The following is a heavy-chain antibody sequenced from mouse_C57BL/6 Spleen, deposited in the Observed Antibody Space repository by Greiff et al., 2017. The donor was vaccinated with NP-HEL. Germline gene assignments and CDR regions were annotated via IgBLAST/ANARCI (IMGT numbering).Heavy chain of an antibody. V-gene: IGHV14-4*01. CDR3: TLRGDCFDY. CDR2: IDPENGYT. D-gene: IGHD1-1*01. Sequence: VQLQQSGAELVRPGASVKLSCTASGFNINDDYMHWVKQRPEQGLEWIGWIDPENGYTEYDSKFPGKATITADTSSNTAYLQLSSLTSEDTAVYYRTLRGDCFDYWGQGTTVTVSS. CDR1: GFNINDDY. J-gene: IGHJ2*01.